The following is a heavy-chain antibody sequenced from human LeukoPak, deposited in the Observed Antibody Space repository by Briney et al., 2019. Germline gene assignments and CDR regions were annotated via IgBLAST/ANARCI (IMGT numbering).Heavy chain of an antibody. J-gene: IGHJ4*02. D-gene: IGHD1-1*01. CDR3: ARDFSLTRLERPFDY. CDR1: GFTFSSYW. CDR2: IKQDGSEK. Sequence: PGGSLRLSCAASGFTFSSYWMSWVRQAPGKGLEWVASIKQDGSEKYYVDSVKGRLTISRDNAKNSLYLQMNSLRAEDTAVYYCARDFSLTRLERPFDYWGQGTLVTVSS. V-gene: IGHV3-7*01.